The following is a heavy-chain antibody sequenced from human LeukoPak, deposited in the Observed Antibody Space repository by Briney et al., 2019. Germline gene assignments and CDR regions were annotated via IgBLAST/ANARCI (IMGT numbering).Heavy chain of an antibody. Sequence: GGSLRLSCAASGFTFSSYSMNWVRQAPGKGLEWVSSISSSGNYISYADSVEGRFTISRDNAKNTLYLQMNSLRAEDTAVYYCARDRVYCGSTSCYAYYFDYWGQGTLVTVSS. D-gene: IGHD2-2*01. CDR2: ISSSGNYI. J-gene: IGHJ4*02. CDR1: GFTFSSYS. V-gene: IGHV3-21*01. CDR3: ARDRVYCGSTSCYAYYFDY.